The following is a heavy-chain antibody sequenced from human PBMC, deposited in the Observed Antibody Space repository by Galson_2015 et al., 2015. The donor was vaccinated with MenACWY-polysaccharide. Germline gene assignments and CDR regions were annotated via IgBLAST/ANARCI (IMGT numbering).Heavy chain of an antibody. J-gene: IGHJ4*02. CDR1: GFTFSNAG. CDR2: IKSKTGGGAT. D-gene: IGHD2-15*01. Sequence: SLRLSCAASGFTFSNAGMSWVRQAPGKGLEWVGRIKSKTGGGATDYAAPVKGRFTISRDNSKNTLYLQMNSLKTEDTAVYYCAKSGGSYCSGGSCYPRVMNYFDFWGQGTLVTVSS. V-gene: IGHV3-15*01. CDR3: AKSGGSYCSGGSCYPRVMNYFDF.